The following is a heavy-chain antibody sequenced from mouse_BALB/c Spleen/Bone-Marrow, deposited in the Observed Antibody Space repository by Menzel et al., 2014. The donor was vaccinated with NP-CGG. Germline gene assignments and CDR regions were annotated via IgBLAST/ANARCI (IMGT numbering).Heavy chain of an antibody. CDR1: GYTFSNLW. Sequence: VQLQQSGAELMKPGASVKISCKATGYTFSNLWIEWMKQRPGHGLEWIGEILPGSDSTKYHEKFKGKATFTADPSTKTVYMQLSSLTSEDSAVYYCARFRSYTMDFWGQGTSGTVSS. J-gene: IGHJ4*01. CDR2: ILPGSDST. V-gene: IGHV1-9*01. CDR3: ARFRSYTMDF.